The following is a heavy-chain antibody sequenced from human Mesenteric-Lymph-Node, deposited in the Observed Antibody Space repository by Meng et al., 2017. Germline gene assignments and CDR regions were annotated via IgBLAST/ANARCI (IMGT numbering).Heavy chain of an antibody. CDR1: GYTFTTYA. J-gene: IGHJ5*02. CDR2: INAGNGNT. D-gene: IGHD6-19*01. CDR3: TRCIAVAGNWFDP. V-gene: IGHV1-3*01. Sequence: QVHRVQSGAEGKKPGAAGKDAGKASGYTFTTYAIHWVRQAPGQRLEWMGWINAGNGNTRYSQKFQGRVSITRDTSASTAYMELSSLRSEDTAVYYCTRCIAVAGNWFDPWGQGTLVTVSS.